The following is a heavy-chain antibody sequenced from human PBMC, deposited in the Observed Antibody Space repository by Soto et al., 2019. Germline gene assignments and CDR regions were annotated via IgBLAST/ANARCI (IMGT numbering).Heavy chain of an antibody. CDR2: ISGRGDDT. J-gene: IGHJ4*02. D-gene: IGHD3-22*01. Sequence: PGGSLRLSCAASGFTFSSYAMSWVRQAPGKGLEWVSTISGRGDDTYYTDSVKGRFTISRDNSKNTLYVRMNSLRAEDTAVYYCARAQPTYSSPYFDYWGQGTLVTVSS. V-gene: IGHV3-23*01. CDR1: GFTFSSYA. CDR3: ARAQPTYSSPYFDY.